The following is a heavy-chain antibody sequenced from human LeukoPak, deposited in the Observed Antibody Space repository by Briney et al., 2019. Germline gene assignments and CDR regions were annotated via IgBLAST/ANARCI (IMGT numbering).Heavy chain of an antibody. CDR1: GGSISSYY. CDR3: ARAPTILSYGMDV. D-gene: IGHD3-3*01. J-gene: IGHJ6*02. CDR2: IYYSGST. Sequence: SETPSLTCTVSGGSISSYYWSWIRQPPGKGLEWIGYIYYSGSTNYNPSLKSRVTISVDTSKNQFSLKLSSVTAADTAVYYCARAPTILSYGMDVWGQGTTVTVSS. V-gene: IGHV4-59*01.